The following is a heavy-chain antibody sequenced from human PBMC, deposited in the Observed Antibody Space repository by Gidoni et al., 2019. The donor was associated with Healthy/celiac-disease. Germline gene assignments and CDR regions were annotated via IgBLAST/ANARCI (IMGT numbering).Heavy chain of an antibody. CDR2: IYTSGST. D-gene: IGHD3-3*01. V-gene: IGHV4-4*07. CDR3: ATDFWSGNDAFDI. CDR1: GGSISSYY. Sequence: QVQLQESGPGLVKPSETLSLTCPVSGGSISSYYWSWIRQPAGKGLEWIGRIYTSGSTNYNPSLKSRVTMSVDTSKNQFSLKLSSVTAADTAVYYCATDFWSGNDAFDIWGQGTMVTVSS. J-gene: IGHJ3*02.